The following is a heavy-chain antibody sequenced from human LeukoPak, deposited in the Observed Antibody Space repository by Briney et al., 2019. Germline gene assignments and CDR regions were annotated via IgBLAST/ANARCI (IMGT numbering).Heavy chain of an antibody. CDR2: ISYDGSNK. CDR3: ARVYNSGWYFD. CDR1: GFTFSSFA. J-gene: IGHJ4*02. Sequence: GGSLRLSCVASGFTFSSFAMHWVRQAPGKGLEWLAFISYDGSNKYYVDSVKGRFTISRDNSKNTQYLQMNSPRAEDTAVYYCARVYNSGWYFDWGQGTLVTVSS. V-gene: IGHV3-30*04. D-gene: IGHD6-19*01.